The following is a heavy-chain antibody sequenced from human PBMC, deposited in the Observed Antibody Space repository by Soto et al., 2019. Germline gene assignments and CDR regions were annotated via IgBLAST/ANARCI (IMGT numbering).Heavy chain of an antibody. D-gene: IGHD6-19*01. CDR3: ARGGDTSGSWPRY. Sequence: GESLRLSCAASGFTFSDYSMNWVRQAPGKGLEWVSSISSSSTYIYYVDSVKGRFTISRDNAKNSLYLQMNSLRVEDTAVYYCARGGDTSGSWPRYWGQGTLVTVSS. V-gene: IGHV3-21*01. J-gene: IGHJ4*02. CDR1: GFTFSDYS. CDR2: ISSSSTYI.